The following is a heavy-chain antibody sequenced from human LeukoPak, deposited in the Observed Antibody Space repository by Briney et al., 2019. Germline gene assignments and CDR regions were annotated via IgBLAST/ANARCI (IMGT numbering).Heavy chain of an antibody. V-gene: IGHV3-48*01. Sequence: GGSLRLSCAASGFTFSSYSMNWVRQAPGKGLEWVSYISSSSSTMYYADSVKGRFTISRDNAKNSLYLQMNSLRAEDTAVYYCARDGYCSGGSCLPEWFDPWGQGTLVTVSS. D-gene: IGHD2-15*01. CDR2: ISSSSSTM. CDR1: GFTFSSYS. J-gene: IGHJ5*02. CDR3: ARDGYCSGGSCLPEWFDP.